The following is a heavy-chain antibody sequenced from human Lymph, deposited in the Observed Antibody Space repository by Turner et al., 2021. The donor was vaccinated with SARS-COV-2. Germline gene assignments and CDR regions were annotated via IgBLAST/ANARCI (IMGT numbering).Heavy chain of an antibody. J-gene: IGHJ4*02. CDR3: TRGETIAAHYVY. CDR1: GGTFSTYT. CDR2: ISPSFGTA. D-gene: IGHD6-6*01. Sequence: QAQQVQSGAEVKKPGSSVKVSCKASGGTFSTYTIRWGRQAPEQVLEWMGGISPSFGTANYAQKYQDRVTITANESTSTSYKERSSMRSEDTAVYYGTRGETIAAHYVYWGQGTLVTVSS. V-gene: IGHV1-69*01.